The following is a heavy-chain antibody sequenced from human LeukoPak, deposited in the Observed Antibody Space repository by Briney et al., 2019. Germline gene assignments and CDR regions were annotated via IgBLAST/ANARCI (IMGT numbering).Heavy chain of an antibody. CDR2: IYTSGST. V-gene: IGHV4-4*07. CDR3: ARAYDYGGSNWFDP. D-gene: IGHD4-23*01. CDR1: GGSISTYY. J-gene: IGHJ5*02. Sequence: SETLSLTCTVYGGSISTYYWSWIRQPAGKGLEWIGRIYTSGSTNYNPSLKSRVTMSVDTSKDQFSLNLSSVTAADTAVYYCARAYDYGGSNWFDPWGQGTLVTVSS.